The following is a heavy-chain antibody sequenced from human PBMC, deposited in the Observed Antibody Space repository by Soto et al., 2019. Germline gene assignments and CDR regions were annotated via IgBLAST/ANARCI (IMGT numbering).Heavy chain of an antibody. CDR2: IYYSGST. CDR1: GGSISSSSYY. CDR3: AREYYYDSSGYYFDY. V-gene: IGHV4-39*02. Sequence: QLQLQESGPGLVKPSETLSLTCTVSGGSISSSSYYWGWIRQPPGKGLEWIGSIYYSGSTYYNPSVKSRVTISVDTSKNQFSLKLSSVTAADTAVYYCAREYYYDSSGYYFDYWGQGTLVTVSS. J-gene: IGHJ4*02. D-gene: IGHD3-22*01.